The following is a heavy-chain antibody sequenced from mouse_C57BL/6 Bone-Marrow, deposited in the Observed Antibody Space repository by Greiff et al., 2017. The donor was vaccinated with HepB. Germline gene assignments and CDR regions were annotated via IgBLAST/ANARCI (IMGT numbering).Heavy chain of an antibody. V-gene: IGHV10-1*01. CDR2: IRSKSNNYAT. D-gene: IGHD1-1*01. CDR3: VRHGYYGFYFDY. CDR1: GFSFNTYA. J-gene: IGHJ2*01. Sequence: EADGGLVQPKGSLKLSCAASGFSFNTYAMNWVRQAPGKGLEWVARIRSKSNNYATYYADSVKDRFTISRDDSESMLYLQMNNLKTEDTAMYYCVRHGYYGFYFDYWGQGTTLTVSS.